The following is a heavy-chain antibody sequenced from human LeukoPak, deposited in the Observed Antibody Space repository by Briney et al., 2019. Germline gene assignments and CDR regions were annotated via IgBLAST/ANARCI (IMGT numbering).Heavy chain of an antibody. CDR2: ISSSSSYI. CDR1: GFTFSSYS. V-gene: IGHV3-21*01. Sequence: GGSLRLSCAASGFTFSSYSINWVRQAPGKGLEWISSISSSSSYIYYADSVKGRFTISRDNAKNSLYLQMNSLRAEDTAVYYCARGGDSSGYYLVWYFDYWGQGTLVTVSS. D-gene: IGHD3-22*01. J-gene: IGHJ4*02. CDR3: ARGGDSSGYYLVWYFDY.